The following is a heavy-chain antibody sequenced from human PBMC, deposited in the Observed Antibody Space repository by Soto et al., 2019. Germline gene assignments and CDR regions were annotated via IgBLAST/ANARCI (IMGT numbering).Heavy chain of an antibody. CDR1: GFSFSSYG. CDR3: AKDYGPKAPYPYSNTHTDF. CDR2: ISHDGAFK. D-gene: IGHD6-13*01. J-gene: IGHJ4*02. V-gene: IGHV3-30*18. Sequence: QRHLVESGGGVVQPGRSLRLSCAASGFSFSSYGMHWIRQAPGKGLEWVAVISHDGAFKYYADSVKGRFTISRDNSENTLFLEMNSLGPSDTAVYYCAKDYGPKAPYPYSNTHTDFWGQGTRVTVSS.